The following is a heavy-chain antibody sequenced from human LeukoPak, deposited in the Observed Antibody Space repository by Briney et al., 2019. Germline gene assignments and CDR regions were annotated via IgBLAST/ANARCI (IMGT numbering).Heavy chain of an antibody. CDR3: ARGGQRTSCPLY. CDR1: CGYFSGYY. CDR2: INHSGSP. Sequence: SETLSLTCAVYCGYFSGYYWSWIRQPPRKGLAWIGKINHSGSPNYNPSLKSRVTISVDTSKNQFSLKLSSVTAADTAVYYCARGGQRTSCPLYWGQGTLVTVSS. V-gene: IGHV4-34*01. J-gene: IGHJ4*02. D-gene: IGHD2-2*01.